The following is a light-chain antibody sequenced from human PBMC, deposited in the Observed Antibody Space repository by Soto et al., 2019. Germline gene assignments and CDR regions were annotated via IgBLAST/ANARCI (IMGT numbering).Light chain of an antibody. CDR1: QNVGNN. Sequence: EIVLTQSPATLSLSPGERATLSCRASQNVGNNLVWYQQKPGQAPRLLIYGASTRAAGIPDRFSGSGSGTEFTLTISGLQSDDFAVYYCQQYTGPPTTFGQGTRLEIK. V-gene: IGKV3-15*01. CDR3: QQYTGPPTT. CDR2: GAS. J-gene: IGKJ5*01.